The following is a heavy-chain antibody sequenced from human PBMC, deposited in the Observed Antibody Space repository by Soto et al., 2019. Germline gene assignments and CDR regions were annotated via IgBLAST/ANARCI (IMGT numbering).Heavy chain of an antibody. J-gene: IGHJ6*02. CDR1: GGTLSSYA. V-gene: IGHV1-69*13. D-gene: IGHD3-22*01. Sequence: SVKVSCKASGGTLSSYAISWVRQAPGQGLEWMGGIIPIFGTANYAQKFQGRVTITADESTSTAYMELSSLRSEDTAVYYCARGMIVVVITNYYYGMDVWGQGTTVTVSS. CDR3: ARGMIVVVITNYYYGMDV. CDR2: IIPIFGTA.